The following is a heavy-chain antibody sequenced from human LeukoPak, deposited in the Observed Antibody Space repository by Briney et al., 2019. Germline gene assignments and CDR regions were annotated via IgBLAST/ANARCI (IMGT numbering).Heavy chain of an antibody. CDR2: ISGSGGST. J-gene: IGHJ4*02. Sequence: GGSLRLSCAASGFTFSSYVMSWVRQAPGKGLEWVSVISGSGGSTYYADSVKGRFTISRDNSKNTLYLQTNSLRAEDTAVYYCAKADSSGWYPVYWGQGTLVTVSS. CDR1: GFTFSSYV. V-gene: IGHV3-23*01. D-gene: IGHD6-19*01. CDR3: AKADSSGWYPVY.